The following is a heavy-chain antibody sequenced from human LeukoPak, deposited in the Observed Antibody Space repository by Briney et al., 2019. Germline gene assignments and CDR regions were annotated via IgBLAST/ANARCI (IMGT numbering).Heavy chain of an antibody. V-gene: IGHV3-48*03. J-gene: IGHJ4*02. CDR2: ISTSGTII. CDR1: GFNFSSYE. Sequence: GGFLRLSCAASGFNFSSYEMNWVRQAPGKGLEWVSYISTSGTIIYYADSVKGRFTISRDNAKNSLYLQMNSLRAEDTAVYYCAKDMITMVRGVIIDFDYWGQGTLVTVSS. D-gene: IGHD3-10*01. CDR3: AKDMITMVRGVIIDFDY.